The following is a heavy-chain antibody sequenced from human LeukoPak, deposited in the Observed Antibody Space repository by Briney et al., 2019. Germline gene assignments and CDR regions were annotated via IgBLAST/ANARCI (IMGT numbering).Heavy chain of an antibody. CDR3: ARSGKDYDYPKSSWDY. D-gene: IGHD3-16*01. J-gene: IGHJ4*02. Sequence: GGSLRLSCAASGFTFSNVWMSWVRQVPGKGLEWVSSISSSSSHIYYADSVKGRFTISRDNAKNSLYLQMNSLRAEDTAVYYCARSGKDYDYPKSSWDYWGQGTLVTVSS. CDR1: GFTFSNVW. CDR2: ISSSSSHI. V-gene: IGHV3-21*01.